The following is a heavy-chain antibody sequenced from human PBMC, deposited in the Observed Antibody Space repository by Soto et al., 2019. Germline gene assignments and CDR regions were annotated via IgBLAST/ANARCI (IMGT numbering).Heavy chain of an antibody. CDR2: ISYDGSNK. J-gene: IGHJ4*01. Sequence: PGGSLRLSCAASGFTFSSYAMHWVRQAPGKGLEWVAVISYDGSNKYYADSVKGRFTISRDNSKNTLYLQMSSLRAEDTAVYYCARVPSSSYHYFDYWGHGTLVTVSS. V-gene: IGHV3-30*14. CDR3: ARVPSSSYHYFDY. CDR1: GFTFSSYA. D-gene: IGHD6-13*01.